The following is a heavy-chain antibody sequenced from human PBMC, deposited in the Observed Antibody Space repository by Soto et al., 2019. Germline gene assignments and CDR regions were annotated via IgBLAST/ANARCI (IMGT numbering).Heavy chain of an antibody. D-gene: IGHD2-15*01. V-gene: IGHV2-70*11. Sequence: GSGPTLVNPTQTLTLTCTFSGFSLSTSGMCVSWIRQPPGKALEWLARIDWDDDKYYSTSLKTRLTISKDTSKNQVVLTMTNMDPVDTATYYCARIRARCSGGSCYSDPLFASFDYWGQGTLVTVSS. CDR3: ARIRARCSGGSCYSDPLFASFDY. J-gene: IGHJ4*02. CDR1: GFSLSTSGMC. CDR2: IDWDDDK.